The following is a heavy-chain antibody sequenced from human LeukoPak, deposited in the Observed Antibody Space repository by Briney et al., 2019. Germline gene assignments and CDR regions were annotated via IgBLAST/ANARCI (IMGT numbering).Heavy chain of an antibody. V-gene: IGHV3-9*01. D-gene: IGHD1-1*01. CDR2: ISWNSGSI. CDR3: AKDISDNWNDGVPLD. J-gene: IGHJ4*02. CDR1: GFTFDDYA. Sequence: GGSLRLSCAASGFTFDDYAMHWVRQAPGKGLEWVSGISWNSGSIGYADSVKGRFTISRDNAKNSLYLQMNSLRAEDTALYYCAKDISDNWNDGVPLDWGQGTLVTVSS.